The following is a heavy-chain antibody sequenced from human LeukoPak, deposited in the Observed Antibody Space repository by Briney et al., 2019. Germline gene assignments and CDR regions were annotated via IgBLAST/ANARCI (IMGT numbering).Heavy chain of an antibody. CDR2: IKQDGSEK. D-gene: IGHD2-2*01. CDR1: AFTFSSYW. Sequence: GGSLRLSCAASAFTFSSYWMSWVRQAPGKGLEWEANIKQDGSEKYYVDSVKGRFTISRDNAKNSLYLQTNSLRAEDTAVYYCARDRAVVVSAPVRGWINYYYYGMDVWGHGTTVTVSS. CDR3: ARDRAVVVSAPVRGWINYYYYGMDV. J-gene: IGHJ6*02. V-gene: IGHV3-7*01.